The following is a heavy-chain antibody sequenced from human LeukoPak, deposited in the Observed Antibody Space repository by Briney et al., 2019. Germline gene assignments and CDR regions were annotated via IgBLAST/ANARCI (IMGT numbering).Heavy chain of an antibody. CDR3: ARGFHY. CDR1: GFTFSSYA. CDR2: ISYDGSNK. J-gene: IGHJ4*02. Sequence: GGSLRLSCAASGFTFSSYAMHWVRQASGKGLEWVAVISYDGSNKYYADSVKGRFTISRDNSKNTLYLQMNSLRAEDTAVYYCARGFHYWGQGTLVTVSS. V-gene: IGHV3-30-3*01.